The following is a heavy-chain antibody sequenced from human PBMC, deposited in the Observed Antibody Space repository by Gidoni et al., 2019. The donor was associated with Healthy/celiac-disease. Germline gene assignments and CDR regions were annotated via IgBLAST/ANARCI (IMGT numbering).Heavy chain of an antibody. CDR1: GFTFSSYG. CDR2: ISNDGSNK. D-gene: IGHD3-10*01. Sequence: QVQLVESGGGVVQPGRSLRLSCAASGFTFSSYGMHWVRQAPGKGLEGVAFISNDGSNKYYADSGKGRFTISRDNSKNTLYLQMNSLRAEDTAVYYCAKGGGYGSGSYYNHGGYYYYYGMDVWGQGTTVTVSS. CDR3: AKGGGYGSGSYYNHGGYYYYYGMDV. J-gene: IGHJ6*02. V-gene: IGHV3-30*18.